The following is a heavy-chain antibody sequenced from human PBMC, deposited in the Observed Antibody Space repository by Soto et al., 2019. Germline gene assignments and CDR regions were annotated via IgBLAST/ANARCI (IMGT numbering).Heavy chain of an antibody. J-gene: IGHJ4*02. D-gene: IGHD5-18*01. CDR2: IIPIFGTA. CDR3: AHSHVDTAMAYEAYYFDD. CDR1: GGTFSSYA. V-gene: IGHV1-69*13. Sequence: SVKVSCKASGGTFSSYAISWVRQAPGQGLEWMGGIIPIFGTANYAQKFQGRVTITADESTSTAYMELSSLRSEDTAVYYCAHSHVDTAMAYEAYYFDDWGQGTLVPVSS.